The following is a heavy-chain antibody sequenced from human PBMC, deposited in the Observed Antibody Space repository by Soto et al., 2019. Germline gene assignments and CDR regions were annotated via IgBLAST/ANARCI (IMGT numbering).Heavy chain of an antibody. D-gene: IGHD3-16*02. J-gene: IGHJ3*02. CDR3: ARGAACDYIWGSYRPNDAFDI. CDR1: GFTFSSYS. Sequence: EVQLVESGGGLVKPGGSLRLSCAASGFTFSSYSMNWVRQAPGKGLQWVSSISSSSSYIYYADSVKGRFTISRDNAKNSLYLQMNSLRAEDTAVYYCARGAACDYIWGSYRPNDAFDIWGQGTMVTVSS. V-gene: IGHV3-21*01. CDR2: ISSSSSYI.